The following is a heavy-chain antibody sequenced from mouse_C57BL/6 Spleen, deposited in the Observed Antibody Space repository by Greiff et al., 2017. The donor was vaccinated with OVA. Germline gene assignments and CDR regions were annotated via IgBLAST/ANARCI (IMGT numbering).Heavy chain of an antibody. CDR3: ARYEGDSKRYFDV. D-gene: IGHD2-5*01. CDR2: IRNKANGYTT. Sequence: EVMLVESGGGLVQPGGSLSLSCAASGFTFTDYYMSWVRQPPGKALEWLGFIRNKANGYTTEYSASVKGRFTISRDNSQSILYLQMNALRAEDSATYDCARYEGDSKRYFDVWGTGTTVTVSS. V-gene: IGHV7-3*01. J-gene: IGHJ1*03. CDR1: GFTFTDYY.